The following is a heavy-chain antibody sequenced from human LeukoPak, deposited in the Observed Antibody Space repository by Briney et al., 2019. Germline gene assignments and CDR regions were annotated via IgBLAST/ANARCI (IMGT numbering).Heavy chain of an antibody. J-gene: IGHJ4*02. CDR1: GYTFTSYG. CDR2: ISAYNGNT. D-gene: IGHD1-26*01. CDR3: ARATVGATNSDY. V-gene: IGHV1-18*01. Sequence: ASVKVSCKASGYTFTSYGIIWGRQAPGQGLEWMGWISAYNGNTNYAQKLQGRVTMTTDTSTITAYMELRSLRSDDTAVYYCARATVGATNSDYWGQGTLVTVSS.